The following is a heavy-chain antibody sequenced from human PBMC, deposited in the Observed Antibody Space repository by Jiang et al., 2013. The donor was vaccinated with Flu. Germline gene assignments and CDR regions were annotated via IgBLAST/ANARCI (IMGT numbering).Heavy chain of an antibody. D-gene: IGHD4-17*01. CDR1: GGSISSYY. J-gene: IGHJ4*02. V-gene: IGHV4-59*08. Sequence: GLVKPSETLSLTCTVSGGSISSYYWSWIRQPPGKGLEWIGYIYYSGSTNYNPSLKSRVTISVDTSKNQFSLKLSSVTAADTAVYYCARHDYGEVPYFDYWGQGTLVTVSS. CDR3: ARHDYGEVPYFDY. CDR2: IYYSGST.